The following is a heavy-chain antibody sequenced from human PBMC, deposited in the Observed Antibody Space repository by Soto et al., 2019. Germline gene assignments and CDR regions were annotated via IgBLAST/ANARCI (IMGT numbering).Heavy chain of an antibody. CDR3: ARDQGLYVHTGMVIDYYGMDV. J-gene: IGHJ6*02. D-gene: IGHD5-18*01. Sequence: QVQLVQSGAEVKKPGSSVKVSCNTSGGTINSFAISWVRQAPGQGLEWMGGVIPNFETTYYAQEFQGRLTIAADESTATAYMELSSLRSEDTAVYYCARDQGLYVHTGMVIDYYGMDVWGQGTTVTVSS. CDR1: GGTINSFA. CDR2: VIPNFETT. V-gene: IGHV1-69*01.